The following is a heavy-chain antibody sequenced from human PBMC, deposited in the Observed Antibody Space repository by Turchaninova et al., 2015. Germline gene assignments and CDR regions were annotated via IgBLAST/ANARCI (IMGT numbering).Heavy chain of an antibody. V-gene: IGHV4-34*01. CDR3: ARGYSSSSYYFDY. J-gene: IGHJ4*02. Sequence: WNWIPHTPRKGLEWMCEINPMGSTNYNPSLKSRVTISVDTSKNQFSLKLRSVTAADTAVYYCARGYSSSSYYFDYWGQGTLVTVSS. CDR2: INPMGST. D-gene: IGHD6-6*01.